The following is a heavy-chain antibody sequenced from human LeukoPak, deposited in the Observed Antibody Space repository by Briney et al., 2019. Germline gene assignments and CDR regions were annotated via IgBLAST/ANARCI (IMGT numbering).Heavy chain of an antibody. CDR2: IYPRDGST. Sequence: ASVKVSCKASGYSFTSNYIDWVRQAPGQGLEWMGMIYPRDGSTSYAQKFQGRVTVTRDTSTSTVHMELSGLRSEDTAVYYCARDQEAFDYWGQGTLVTVSS. CDR3: ARDQEAFDY. V-gene: IGHV1-46*01. J-gene: IGHJ4*02. CDR1: GYSFTSNY.